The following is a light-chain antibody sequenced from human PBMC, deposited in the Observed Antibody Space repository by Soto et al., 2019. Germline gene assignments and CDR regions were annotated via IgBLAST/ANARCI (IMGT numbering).Light chain of an antibody. V-gene: IGLV2-14*01. CDR3: SSFTSSSTLV. J-gene: IGLJ2*01. Sequence: QSALTQPASVSGSPGQSIAISCTGTSSDVGGYNHVSWYQQQPGTAPKLIIYDVSNRPSGVPDRFSGSKSGNTASLTISGLQAEDEADYYCSSFTSSSTLVFGGGTQLTVL. CDR1: SSDVGGYNH. CDR2: DVS.